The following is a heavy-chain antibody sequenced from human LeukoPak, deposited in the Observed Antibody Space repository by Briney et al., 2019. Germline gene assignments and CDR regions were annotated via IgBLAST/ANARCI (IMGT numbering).Heavy chain of an antibody. D-gene: IGHD5-12*01. CDR3: AREGYSGYDYYYYYMDV. CDR2: TYYRSKWYN. CDR1: GDSVSSNSAA. V-gene: IGHV6-1*01. J-gene: IGHJ6*03. Sequence: SQTLSLTCAISGDSVSSNSAAWNWIRQSPSRGLEWLGRTYYRSKWYNDYAVSVKSRITINPDTSKNQFSLQLNSVTPEDTAVYYCAREGYSGYDYYYYYMDVWGKGTTVTVSS.